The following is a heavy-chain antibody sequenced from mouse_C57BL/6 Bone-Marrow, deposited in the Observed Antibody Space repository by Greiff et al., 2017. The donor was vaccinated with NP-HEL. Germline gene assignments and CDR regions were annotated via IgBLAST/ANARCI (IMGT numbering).Heavy chain of an antibody. V-gene: IGHV14-4*01. D-gene: IGHD1-1*01. Sequence: EVQLQESGAELVRPGASVKLSCTVSGFNIKDDYMHWVKQRPEQGLEWIGWIDPENGDTEYASKFQGKATIPVDTSSNTDYLQLRSLTSENTTVYYCTTDGSSPYAMDYWGQGTSVTVSS. J-gene: IGHJ4*01. CDR2: IDPENGDT. CDR3: TTDGSSPYAMDY. CDR1: GFNIKDDY.